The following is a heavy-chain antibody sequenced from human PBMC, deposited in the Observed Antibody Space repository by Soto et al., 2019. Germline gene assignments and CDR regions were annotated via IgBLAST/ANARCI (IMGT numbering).Heavy chain of an antibody. Sequence: ASVKVSCKASGGTFSSYTISWVRQAPGQGLEWMGRIIPILGIANYAQKFQGRVTITADKSTSTAYMELSSLRSEDTAVYYCASGASYSSSSNFDYWGQGTLVTVSS. V-gene: IGHV1-69*02. CDR3: ASGASYSSSSNFDY. CDR2: IIPILGIA. D-gene: IGHD6-6*01. J-gene: IGHJ4*02. CDR1: GGTFSSYT.